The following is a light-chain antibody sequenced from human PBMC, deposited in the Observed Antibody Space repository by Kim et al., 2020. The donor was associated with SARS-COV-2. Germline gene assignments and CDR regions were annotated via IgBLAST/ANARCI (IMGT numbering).Light chain of an antibody. CDR1: SSDVGGYNY. J-gene: IGLJ1*01. Sequence: GQSVTISCTGTSSDVGGYNYVSWYQQHPGKAPKLIIYEVTKRPSGVPDRFSGSKSGNTASLTVSGLQAEDEAEYYCNSYAGNNRHVFGSGTKVIVL. V-gene: IGLV2-8*01. CDR2: EVT. CDR3: NSYAGNNRHV.